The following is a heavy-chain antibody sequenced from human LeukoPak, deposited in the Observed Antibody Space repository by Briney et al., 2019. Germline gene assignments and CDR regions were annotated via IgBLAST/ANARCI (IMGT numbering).Heavy chain of an antibody. CDR2: ISSSSSYI. Sequence: PGGSLRLSCAASGFTFSTYSMNWVRQAPGKGLEWVSSISSSSSYISYADSVKGRFTISRDNAKNSLYLQMNSLRAEDTAVYYCATGFSSSWSPEYFQHWGQGTLVTVSS. CDR1: GFTFSTYS. D-gene: IGHD6-13*01. J-gene: IGHJ1*01. CDR3: ATGFSSSWSPEYFQH. V-gene: IGHV3-21*01.